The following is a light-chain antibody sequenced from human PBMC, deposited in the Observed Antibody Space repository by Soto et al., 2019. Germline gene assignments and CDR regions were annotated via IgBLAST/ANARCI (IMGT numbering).Light chain of an antibody. CDR2: SAS. CDR1: QSISTE. CDR3: QQGHNWPLT. V-gene: IGKV3-15*01. J-gene: IGKJ2*01. Sequence: EIVMTQSPATLSVSPGERATLSCRASQSISTELAWYQQKPGQPPRLLIYSASTRATGVPARFTGSGSGSELTLTISGLQSEDFAVYYCQQGHNWPLTFGQGTRLEI.